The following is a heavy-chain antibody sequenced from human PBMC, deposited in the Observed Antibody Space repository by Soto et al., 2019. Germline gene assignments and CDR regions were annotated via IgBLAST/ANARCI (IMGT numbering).Heavy chain of an antibody. J-gene: IGHJ3*02. D-gene: IGHD6-19*01. Sequence: EVQLLESGGGLVQPGGSLRLSCAAAGFPFSTYAMTWVRQTPAKGLEWVSTISGSGGATYYADSVKGRFTISRDNSKNTLSLQMNSLRAEDSAMYYCAKGRRSGWDHDVFDIWGQGTLVTVSS. CDR1: GFPFSTYA. CDR2: ISGSGGAT. CDR3: AKGRRSGWDHDVFDI. V-gene: IGHV3-23*01.